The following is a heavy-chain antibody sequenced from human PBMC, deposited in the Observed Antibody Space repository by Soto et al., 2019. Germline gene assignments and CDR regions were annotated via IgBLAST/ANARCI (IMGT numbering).Heavy chain of an antibody. Sequence: SVKVSCKASGGAFSIYTISWVRQAPGQGLEWMGRIIPILGIANYAQKFQGRVTITADKSTSTAYMELSSLRSEDTAVYYCAREISIFGVVSPLDVWGKGTTVTVSS. CDR1: GGAFSIYT. CDR3: AREISIFGVVSPLDV. J-gene: IGHJ6*04. CDR2: IIPILGIA. D-gene: IGHD3-3*01. V-gene: IGHV1-69*04.